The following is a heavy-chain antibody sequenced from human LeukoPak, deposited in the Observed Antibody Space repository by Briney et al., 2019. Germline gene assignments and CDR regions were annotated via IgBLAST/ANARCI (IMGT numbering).Heavy chain of an antibody. CDR1: GYAFANYL. CDR2: ISPNSGDT. CDR3: ARESACGTTNCLAPADWLDP. Sequence: ASVKVSCKASGYAFANYLVHWVRQAPGQGLEWMGWISPNSGDTDIAQKFQGRVTMTRDTSIATSYMEVDSLTSDDTAVYYCARESACGTTNCLAPADWLDPWGQGTLVIVSS. V-gene: IGHV1-2*02. J-gene: IGHJ5*02. D-gene: IGHD2-2*01.